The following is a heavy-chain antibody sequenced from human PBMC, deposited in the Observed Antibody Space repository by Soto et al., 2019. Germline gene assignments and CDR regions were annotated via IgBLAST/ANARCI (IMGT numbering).Heavy chain of an antibody. CDR2: INSHGGST. V-gene: IGHV1-46*01. D-gene: IGHD3-3*01. J-gene: IGHJ5*02. Sequence: ASVKVSCKAPGDTFTSYYLNCVRQAPGQGLEWMGVINSHGGSTKYAQKFQDRITMTTDTSTSTAYMEQSSLKCNDTAIYYCARSSGGNFGIIIEGSNWFDPWGQGTLVTVSS. CDR3: ARSSGGNFGIIIEGSNWFDP. CDR1: GDTFTSYY.